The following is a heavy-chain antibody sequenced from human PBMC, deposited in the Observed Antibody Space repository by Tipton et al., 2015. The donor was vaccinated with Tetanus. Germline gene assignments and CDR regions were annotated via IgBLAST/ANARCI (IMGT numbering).Heavy chain of an antibody. V-gene: IGHV4-30-4*08. D-gene: IGHD3-22*01. CDR2: ISNSGST. CDR1: GGSISSDGAY. J-gene: IGHJ6*02. Sequence: TLSLTCTVSGGSISSDGAYWSWIRQHPGEGLEWIGYISNSGSTYYNPSLRSRIIISVDTSKNQFSLILSSVTAADTAVYYCARATPSGSYFVRYYSMDVWGQGTTVVVSS. CDR3: ARATPSGSYFVRYYSMDV.